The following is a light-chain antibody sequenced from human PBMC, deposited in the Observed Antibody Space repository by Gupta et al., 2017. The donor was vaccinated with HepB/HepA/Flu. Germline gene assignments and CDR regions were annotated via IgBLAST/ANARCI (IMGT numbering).Light chain of an antibody. J-gene: IGKJ4*01. Sequence: DIQMTQSPSSLSASVGDRVTITCQASQDISNYLNWYQQKPGKAPKLLIYDASNLETGVPSRFSGGGSGTDFTVTISRLQPEDIATYYCQQYDSLLTFGGGTKVEIK. CDR3: QQYDSLLT. CDR2: DAS. V-gene: IGKV1-33*01. CDR1: QDISNY.